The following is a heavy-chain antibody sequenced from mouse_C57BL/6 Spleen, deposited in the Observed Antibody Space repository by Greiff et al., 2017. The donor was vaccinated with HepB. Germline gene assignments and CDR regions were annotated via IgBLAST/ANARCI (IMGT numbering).Heavy chain of an antibody. J-gene: IGHJ3*01. CDR2: IDPETGGT. CDR1: GYTFTDYE. CDR3: TRDVYYDYDVGAY. D-gene: IGHD2-4*01. Sequence: VQLQQSGAELVRPGASVTLSCKASGYTFTDYEMHWVKQTPVHGLEWIGAIDPETGGTAYNQKFKGKAILTADKSSSTAYMELRSLTSEDSAVYYCTRDVYYDYDVGAYWGQGTLVTVSA. V-gene: IGHV1-15*01.